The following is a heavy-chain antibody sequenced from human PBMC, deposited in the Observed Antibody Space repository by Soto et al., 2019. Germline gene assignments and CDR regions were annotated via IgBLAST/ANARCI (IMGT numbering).Heavy chain of an antibody. CDR1: GSSISSYY. V-gene: IGHV4-59*01. D-gene: IGHD5-12*01. J-gene: IGHJ4*02. CDR3: ARDQRIDGYNP. Sequence: SETLSLTCTVSGSSISSYYWSWIRQRPGKGLEWIGYIYYSGSTNYNPSLKSRVTISVDTSKNQFSLKLSSVTAADTAVYYCARDQRIDGYNPWGQGTLVTVSA. CDR2: IYYSGST.